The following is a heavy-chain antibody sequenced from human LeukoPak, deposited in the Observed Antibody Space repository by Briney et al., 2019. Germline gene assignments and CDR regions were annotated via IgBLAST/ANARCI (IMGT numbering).Heavy chain of an antibody. CDR2: IKTRNEGGTS. CDR1: GFTVSSDH. CDR3: TKPDLLWVGEDV. V-gene: IGHV3-15*01. J-gene: IGHJ6*02. Sequence: PGGSLRLSCAASGFTVSSDHMNWVRQAPGKGLEWVGRIKTRNEGGTSVYAAPVKGRFTISRDDSKNTVHLQMNSLKTEDTGVYYCTKPDLLWVGEDVWGPGTTVTVSS. D-gene: IGHD2/OR15-2a*01.